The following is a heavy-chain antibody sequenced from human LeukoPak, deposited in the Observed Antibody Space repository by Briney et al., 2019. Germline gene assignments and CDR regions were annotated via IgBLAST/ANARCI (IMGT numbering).Heavy chain of an antibody. D-gene: IGHD5-18*01. V-gene: IGHV4-59*01. J-gene: IGHJ6*02. Sequence: SETLSLTCTVSGGSISSYYWSWIRQPPGKGLEWMGYIYYSGSTNYNPSLKSRVTISVDTSKNQFSLQLSSVTAADTAVYYCARGGVDTAMTDYYYHYGMDVWGQGTTVTVSS. CDR2: IYYSGST. CDR3: ARGGVDTAMTDYYYHYGMDV. CDR1: GGSISSYY.